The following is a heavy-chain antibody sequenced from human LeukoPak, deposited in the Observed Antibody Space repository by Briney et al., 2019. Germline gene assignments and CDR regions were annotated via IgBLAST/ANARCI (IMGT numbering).Heavy chain of an antibody. CDR2: ISWNSGSI. Sequence: GGSLRLSCAASGFTFDDYAMHWVRQAPGKGLEWVSGISWNSGSIGYADSVKGRFTISRDNAKNSLYLQMNSLRAEDTALYYCATVEIAADAFDIWGQGTMVTVSS. V-gene: IGHV3-9*01. D-gene: IGHD6-13*01. CDR3: ATVEIAADAFDI. CDR1: GFTFDDYA. J-gene: IGHJ3*02.